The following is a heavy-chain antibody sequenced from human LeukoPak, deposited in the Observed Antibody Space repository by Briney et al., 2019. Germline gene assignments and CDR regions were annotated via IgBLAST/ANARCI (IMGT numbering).Heavy chain of an antibody. D-gene: IGHD1-26*01. V-gene: IGHV4-59*01. J-gene: IGHJ4*02. CDR3: ARDDSGSYFDY. CDR2: IYYSGST. Sequence: SETLSLTCTVSGGSISSYYWSWIRQPPGKGLEWIGCIYYSGSTNYNPSLKSRVTISVDTSKNQFSLKLSSVTAADTAVYYCARDDSGSYFDYWGQGTLVTVSS. CDR1: GGSISSYY.